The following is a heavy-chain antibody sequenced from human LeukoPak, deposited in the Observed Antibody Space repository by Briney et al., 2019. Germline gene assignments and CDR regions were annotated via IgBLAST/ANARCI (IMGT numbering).Heavy chain of an antibody. Sequence: GASVKVSCKASGYTFTGYYMHRVRQAPGQGLEWMGWINPNSGGTNYAQKFQGRVTMTRDTSISTAYMELSRLRSDDTAVYYCARWGGSYYEVTTDAFDIWGQGTIVTVSS. J-gene: IGHJ3*02. CDR1: GYTFTGYY. V-gene: IGHV1-2*02. CDR2: INPNSGGT. D-gene: IGHD1-26*01. CDR3: ARWGGSYYEVTTDAFDI.